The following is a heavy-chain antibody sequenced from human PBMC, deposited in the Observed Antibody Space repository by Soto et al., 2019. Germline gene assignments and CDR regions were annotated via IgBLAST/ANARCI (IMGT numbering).Heavy chain of an antibody. J-gene: IGHJ3*02. CDR1: GFTFSDYY. V-gene: IGHV3-11*01. CDR3: ARVTGYGDYVAFDI. Sequence: GGSLRLSCAASGFTFSDYYMSWIRQAPGKGLEWVSYISSSGSTIYYADSVKGRFTISRDNAKNSLYLQMNSLRAEDTAVYYCARVTGYGDYVAFDIWGQGTMVTVSS. D-gene: IGHD4-17*01. CDR2: ISSSGSTI.